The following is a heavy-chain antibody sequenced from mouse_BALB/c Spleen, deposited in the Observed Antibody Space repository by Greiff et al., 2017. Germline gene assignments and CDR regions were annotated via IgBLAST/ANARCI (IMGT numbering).Heavy chain of an antibody. D-gene: IGHD2-2*01. V-gene: IGHV7-3*02. CDR3: ARVGYVLYYAMDY. J-gene: IGHJ4*01. CDR2: IRNKANGYTT. CDR1: GFTFTDYY. Sequence: EVKLVESGGGLVQPGGSLRLSCAPSGFTFTDYYMSWVRQPPGKALEWLGFIRNKANGYTTEYSASVKGRFTISRDNSQSILYLQMNTLRAEDSATYYCARVGYVLYYAMDYWGQGTSVTVSS.